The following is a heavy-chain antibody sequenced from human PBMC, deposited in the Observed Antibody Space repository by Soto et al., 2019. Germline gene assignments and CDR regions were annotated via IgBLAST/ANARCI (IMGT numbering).Heavy chain of an antibody. CDR3: ARADVDIVATTSYYYYYMDV. D-gene: IGHD5-12*01. Sequence: GGSLRLSCAASGFTFSSYSMNWVRQAPGKGLKWVSSISSSSSYIYYADSVKGRFTISRDNAKNSLYLQMNSLRAEDTAVYYCARADVDIVATTSYYYYYMDVWGKGTTVTVSS. CDR2: ISSSSSYI. V-gene: IGHV3-21*01. J-gene: IGHJ6*03. CDR1: GFTFSSYS.